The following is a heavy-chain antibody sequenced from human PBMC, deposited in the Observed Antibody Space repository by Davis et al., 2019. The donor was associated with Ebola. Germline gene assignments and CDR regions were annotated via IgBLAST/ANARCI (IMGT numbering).Heavy chain of an antibody. CDR3: VRGWGRSGLDV. V-gene: IGHV6-1*01. J-gene: IGHJ6*02. CDR2: TYYSSKWYN. D-gene: IGHD3-16*01. Sequence: HSQTLSLTCAISGDSVSSGGWNWIRQSPSRGLEWLGRTYYSSKWYNDYAVSVKSRITINPDTSKNQFSLQLNSVTPEEAALYYGVRGWGRSGLDVWGQGTTVTVSS. CDR1: GDSVSSGG.